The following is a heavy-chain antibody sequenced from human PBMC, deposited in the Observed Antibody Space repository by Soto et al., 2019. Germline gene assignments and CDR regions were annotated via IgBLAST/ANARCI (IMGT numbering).Heavy chain of an antibody. J-gene: IGHJ4*02. D-gene: IGHD2-21*02. CDR2: IYWNDDK. V-gene: IGHV2-5*01. CDR1: GFSLSTSGVG. CDR3: AHSFRDPYCGGDCYSAIFDY. Sequence: SGPTLVKPTPTLTLTCTFSGFSLSTSGVGVGWIRQPPGKALEWLALIYWNDDKRYSPSLKSRLTITKDTSKNQVVLTMTNMDPVDTATYYCAHSFRDPYCGGDCYSAIFDYWGQGTLVTVSS.